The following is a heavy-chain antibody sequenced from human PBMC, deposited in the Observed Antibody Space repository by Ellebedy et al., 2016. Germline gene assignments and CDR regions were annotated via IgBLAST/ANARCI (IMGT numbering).Heavy chain of an antibody. Sequence: GGSLRLXCAASGFTFSSYAMHWVRQAPGKGLEWVAVISYDGSNKYYADSVKGRFTISRDNSKNTLYLQMNSLRAEDTAVYYCARGPHYDILTGYYPFDYWGQGTLVTVSS. V-gene: IGHV3-30-3*01. CDR2: ISYDGSNK. D-gene: IGHD3-9*01. CDR3: ARGPHYDILTGYYPFDY. CDR1: GFTFSSYA. J-gene: IGHJ4*02.